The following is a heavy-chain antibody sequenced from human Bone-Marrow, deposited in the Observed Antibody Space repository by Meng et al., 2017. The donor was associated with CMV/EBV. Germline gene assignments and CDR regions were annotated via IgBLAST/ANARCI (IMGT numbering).Heavy chain of an antibody. J-gene: IGHJ6*02. Sequence: ASVKVSCKASGYTFTSYYIHWVRQAPGQGLEWMGIINPSGGSTSYAQKFQGRVTITTDESTSTAYMELSSLRSEDTAVYYCARDGTGERYYYYGMDVWGQGTTVTVSS. CDR2: INPSGGST. CDR3: ARDGTGERYYYYGMDV. V-gene: IGHV1-46*01. CDR1: GYTFTSYY. D-gene: IGHD7-27*01.